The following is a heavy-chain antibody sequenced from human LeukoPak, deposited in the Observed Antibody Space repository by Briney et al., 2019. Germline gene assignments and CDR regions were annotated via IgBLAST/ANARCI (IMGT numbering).Heavy chain of an antibody. CDR2: IYHSGST. D-gene: IGHD1-26*01. CDR1: GASISSDGYY. CDR3: AKNGQSGFSFDP. V-gene: IGHV4-30-2*01. Sequence: PSETLSLTCTVSGASISSDGYYWNWIRQPPGKGLEWIGYIYHSGSTYYNPSLKSRVTISVDRSKNQFSLKLSSVTAADTAVYYCAKNGQSGFSFDPWGRGTLVTVSS. J-gene: IGHJ5*02.